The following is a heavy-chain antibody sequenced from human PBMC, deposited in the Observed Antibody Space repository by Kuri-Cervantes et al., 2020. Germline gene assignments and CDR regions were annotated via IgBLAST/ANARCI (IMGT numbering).Heavy chain of an antibody. CDR1: GYTFTSYG. V-gene: IGHV1-18*01. Sequence: ASVKVSCKASGYTFTSYGISWVRQAPGQGLEWMGWISAYNGNTNYAQKLQGRVTMTRDTSISTAYMELSRLRSDDTAVYYCASPRLGGMTLLDYWGQGTLVTVSS. CDR2: ISAYNGNT. D-gene: IGHD3-16*01. CDR3: ASPRLGGMTLLDY. J-gene: IGHJ4*02.